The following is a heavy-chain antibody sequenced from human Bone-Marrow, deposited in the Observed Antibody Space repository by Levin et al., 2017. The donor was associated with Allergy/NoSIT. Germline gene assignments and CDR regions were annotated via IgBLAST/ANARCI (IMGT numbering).Heavy chain of an antibody. D-gene: IGHD4/OR15-4a*01. V-gene: IGHV4-34*01. CDR3: AREEVAEMVVSTGAVFDF. Sequence: KSSETLSLTCAVYGGPFSGYYWSWIRQPPGKGLEWLGEINHSGSTSYNPSLRSRVTISSDTSKNQFSLKLTSVTAADTAVYYCAREEVAEMVVSTGAVFDFWGQGTLVTVSS. CDR2: INHSGST. J-gene: IGHJ4*02. CDR1: GGPFSGYY.